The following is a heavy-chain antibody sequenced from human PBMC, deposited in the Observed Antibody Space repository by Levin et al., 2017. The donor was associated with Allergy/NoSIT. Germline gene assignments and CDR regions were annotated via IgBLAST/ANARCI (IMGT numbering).Heavy chain of an antibody. Sequence: KPSETLSLMCTVSGGSISGYYWSWIRQPPGMGLEWIGYLYYSGSTTYNPSLTSRVTISVDTSKNQFSLKLTSVTAADTAVYYCARRGYSHGYDYWSQGTLVTVSS. D-gene: IGHD5-18*01. CDR3: ARRGYSHGYDY. J-gene: IGHJ4*02. CDR1: GGSISGYY. V-gene: IGHV4-59*01. CDR2: LYYSGST.